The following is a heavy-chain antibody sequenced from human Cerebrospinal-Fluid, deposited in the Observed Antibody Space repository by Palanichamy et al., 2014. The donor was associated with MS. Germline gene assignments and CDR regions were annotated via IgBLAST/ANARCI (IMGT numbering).Heavy chain of an antibody. V-gene: IGHV3-74*01. CDR2: INSDGSST. D-gene: IGHD4-23*01. CDR1: GFSFRSYW. J-gene: IGHJ6*02. CDR3: TRDLSGYGDNSGWGMDV. Sequence: EVQLVESGGGLVQPGGSLRLSCAASGFSFRSYWMHWVRQAPGKGLVWVSRINSDGSSTTYADSVKGRFTFSRDNTQNALYLQMNSLRAEDTAVYYCTRDLSGYGDNSGWGMDVWGQGTTVTVSS.